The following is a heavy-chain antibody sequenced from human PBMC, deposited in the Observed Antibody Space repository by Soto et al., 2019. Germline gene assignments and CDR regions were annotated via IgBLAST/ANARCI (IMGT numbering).Heavy chain of an antibody. D-gene: IGHD3-10*01. CDR3: VGGQYYFDY. CDR2: ISYDGSDK. Sequence: QVQLVESGGGVVQPGRSLRLSCAASGCPFTSYGMHWLREGRDKGLEWVAIISYDGSDKYYADSVKGRFTISRDNSKNTLYLQMNSLRPEDTALYYCVGGQYYFDYRGQGTLVIVSS. V-gene: IGHV3-30*03. CDR1: GCPFTSYG. J-gene: IGHJ4*02.